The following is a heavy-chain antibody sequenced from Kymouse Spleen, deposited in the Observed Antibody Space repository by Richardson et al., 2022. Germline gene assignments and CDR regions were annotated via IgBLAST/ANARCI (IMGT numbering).Heavy chain of an antibody. CDR2: IYYSGST. CDR3: ARSIALTGTTNFDL. CDR1: GGSISSYY. J-gene: IGHJ2*01. Sequence: QVQLQESGPGLVKPSETLSLTCTVSGGSISSYYWSWIRQPPGKGLEWIGYIYYSGSTNYNPSLKSRVTISVDTSKNQFSLKLSSVTAADTAVYYCARSIALTGTTNFDLWGRGTLVTVSS. V-gene: IGHV4-59*01. D-gene: IGHD1-7*01.